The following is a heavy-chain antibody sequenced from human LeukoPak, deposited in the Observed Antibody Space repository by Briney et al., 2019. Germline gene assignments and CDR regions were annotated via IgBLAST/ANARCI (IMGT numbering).Heavy chain of an antibody. CDR1: GFTFRSYG. CDR3: ARDQNYVFDY. Sequence: GGSLRLSCEASGFTFRSYGMHWVRQAPGKGLEWVAVIWYDGSNKYYADSVKGRFIISRDNAKNSLSLQMNSLRVEDTAVYYCARDQNYVFDYWGQGTLVTVSS. CDR2: IWYDGSNK. V-gene: IGHV3-33*01. J-gene: IGHJ4*02. D-gene: IGHD1-7*01.